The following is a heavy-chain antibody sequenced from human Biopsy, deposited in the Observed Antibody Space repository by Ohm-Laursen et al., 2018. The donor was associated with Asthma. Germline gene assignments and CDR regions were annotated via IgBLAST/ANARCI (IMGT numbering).Heavy chain of an antibody. CDR1: GASVSTPNY. Sequence: SDTLSLTCSVSGASVSTPNYWAWIRQPPGQRLEWVGSVYYTGNTYYNPSLKSRVTISVDTSQNQFSLNLNSVTAADTAVYYCARAQDYYDSRGYYRSFDYWGQGTLVTVSS. V-gene: IGHV4-38-2*02. CDR2: VYYTGNT. CDR3: ARAQDYYDSRGYYRSFDY. D-gene: IGHD3-22*01. J-gene: IGHJ4*02.